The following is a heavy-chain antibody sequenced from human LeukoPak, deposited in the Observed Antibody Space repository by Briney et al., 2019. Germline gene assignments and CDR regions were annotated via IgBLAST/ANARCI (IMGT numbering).Heavy chain of an antibody. V-gene: IGHV1-69*06. Sequence: ASVKVSCKASGGTFSSYAISWVRQAPGQGLEWMGGIIPIFGTANYAQKFQGRVTITADKSTSTAYMELSSVTAADTAVYYCARPLVCSGGSCYFPDAFDIWGLGTMVTVS. J-gene: IGHJ3*02. CDR3: ARPLVCSGGSCYFPDAFDI. CDR1: GGTFSSYA. D-gene: IGHD2-15*01. CDR2: IIPIFGTA.